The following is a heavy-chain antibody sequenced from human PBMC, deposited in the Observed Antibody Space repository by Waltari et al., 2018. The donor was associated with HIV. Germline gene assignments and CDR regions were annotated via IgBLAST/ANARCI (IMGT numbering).Heavy chain of an antibody. CDR1: GFTFSNNA. D-gene: IGHD6-19*01. J-gene: IGHJ4*02. V-gene: IGHV3-30*03. CDR2: ISYDGVKK. CDR3: ARDPEWLVEGGDY. Sequence: QVQLAESGGGGVQPGRSLRLACTASGFTFSNNAMHWVRQGPGKGREWVAVISYDGVKKYYADFVEGRFTVSRDNAKNSLYLQMNSLRDEDTAVYYCARDPEWLVEGGDYWGQGTLVTVSS.